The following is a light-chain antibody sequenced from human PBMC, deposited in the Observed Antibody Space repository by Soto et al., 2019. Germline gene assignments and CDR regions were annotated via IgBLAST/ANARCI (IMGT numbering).Light chain of an antibody. CDR2: DNT. Sequence: QSVLTQPPSVSGAPGQRVTISCTGSRSNIGAGYAVHWYQQLPGTAPKHLIYDNTNRPSGVPDRFSASESGTSASLAITGLQSEDEADYYCQSYDTSLSASVFGGGTELTVL. CDR3: QSYDTSLSASV. V-gene: IGLV1-40*01. J-gene: IGLJ2*01. CDR1: RSNIGAGYA.